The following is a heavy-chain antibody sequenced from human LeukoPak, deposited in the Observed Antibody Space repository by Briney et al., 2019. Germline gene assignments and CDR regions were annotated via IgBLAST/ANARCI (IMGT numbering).Heavy chain of an antibody. Sequence: GGSLRLSCAASGFTFDDYAMHWVRQAPGKGLEWISGISWNSDSVGYADSVKGRFTISRDNAKNSLYLQMNSLRAEDMALYYCAKARGSSAAFDYWGQGTLVTVSS. V-gene: IGHV3-9*03. CDR3: AKARGSSAAFDY. CDR1: GFTFDDYA. CDR2: ISWNSDSV. J-gene: IGHJ4*02. D-gene: IGHD1-26*01.